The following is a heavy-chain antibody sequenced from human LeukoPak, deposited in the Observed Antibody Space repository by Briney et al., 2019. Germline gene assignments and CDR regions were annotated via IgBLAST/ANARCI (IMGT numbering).Heavy chain of an antibody. J-gene: IGHJ4*02. CDR3: ARDDSSGSDY. CDR1: GGSISTYY. V-gene: IGHV4-59*01. CDR2: IYHSGST. Sequence: KASETLSLTCTVSGGSISTYYWNWIRQPPGKGLEWIGYIYHSGSTNYNPSLQSRVTISVDTSKNQFSLNLNSVTAADTAVYYCARDDSSGSDYWGQGTLVTVSS. D-gene: IGHD3-22*01.